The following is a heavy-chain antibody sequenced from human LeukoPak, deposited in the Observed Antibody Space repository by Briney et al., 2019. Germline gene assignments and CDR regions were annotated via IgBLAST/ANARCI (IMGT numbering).Heavy chain of an antibody. CDR1: GFTFSSYA. D-gene: IGHD4-23*01. CDR2: ISYDGSNK. V-gene: IGHV3-30*04. Sequence: GGSLRLSCAASGFTFSSYAMHWVRQAPGKGLEWVAVISYDGSNKYYADSVKGRFTISRDNSKNTLYLQMNSLRAEDTAVYYCARAEQGGNSAPDCWGQGTLVTVSS. CDR3: ARAEQGGNSAPDC. J-gene: IGHJ4*02.